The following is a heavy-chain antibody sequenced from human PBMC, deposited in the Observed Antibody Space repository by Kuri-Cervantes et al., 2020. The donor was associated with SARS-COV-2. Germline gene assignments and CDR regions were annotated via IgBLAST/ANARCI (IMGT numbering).Heavy chain of an antibody. V-gene: IGHV4-34*01. Sequence: GSLRLPCAVYGGSFSGYYWSWIRQPPGKGLEWIGEINHSGSTNYNPSLKSRVTISVDTSKNQFSLKLSSVTAADTAVYYCARGRRYSLPGGLDYWGQGTLVTVSS. CDR3: ARGRRYSLPGGLDY. CDR1: GGSFSGYY. J-gene: IGHJ4*02. D-gene: IGHD3-9*01. CDR2: INHSGST.